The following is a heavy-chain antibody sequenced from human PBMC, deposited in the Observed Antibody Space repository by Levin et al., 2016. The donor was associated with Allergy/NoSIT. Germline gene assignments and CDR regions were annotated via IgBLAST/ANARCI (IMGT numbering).Heavy chain of an antibody. Sequence: WIRQPPGKGLEWVGRIKSKTDGGTTDYAAPVKGRFTISRDDSKNTLYLQMNSLKTEDTAVYYCTTDPVVVAAQWGQGTLVTVSS. D-gene: IGHD2-15*01. CDR2: IKSKTDGGTT. J-gene: IGHJ4*02. V-gene: IGHV3-15*01. CDR3: TTDPVVVAAQ.